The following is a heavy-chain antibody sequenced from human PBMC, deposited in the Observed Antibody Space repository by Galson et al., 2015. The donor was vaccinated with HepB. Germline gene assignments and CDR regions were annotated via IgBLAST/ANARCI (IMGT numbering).Heavy chain of an antibody. CDR1: GGSISSSNW. J-gene: IGHJ4*02. D-gene: IGHD3-22*01. Sequence: LSLTCAVSGGSISSSNWWSWVRQPPGKGLEWIGEIYHSGSTNYNPSLKSRVTISVDKSKNQFSLKLSSVTAADTAVYYCARGESSGYYYVGRNFDYWGQGTLVTVSS. CDR2: IYHSGST. V-gene: IGHV4-4*02. CDR3: ARGESSGYYYVGRNFDY.